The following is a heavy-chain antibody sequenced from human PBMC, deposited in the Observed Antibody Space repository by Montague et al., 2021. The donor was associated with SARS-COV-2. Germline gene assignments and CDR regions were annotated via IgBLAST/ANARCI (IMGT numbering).Heavy chain of an antibody. D-gene: IGHD3-10*01. CDR2: IYYSGST. V-gene: IGHV4-59*08. Sequence: SETLSLTCTVSGGSISNYHWNWIRQPPGKGPEWIAYIYYSGSTNYNPSLQSRVTISVDTSRNQFSLRLTSVTAADTAVYYCARQLRVRRTWQVGDYNHYGMDVWGQGTTVSASS. CDR3: ARQLRVRRTWQVGDYNHYGMDV. J-gene: IGHJ6*02. CDR1: GGSISNYH.